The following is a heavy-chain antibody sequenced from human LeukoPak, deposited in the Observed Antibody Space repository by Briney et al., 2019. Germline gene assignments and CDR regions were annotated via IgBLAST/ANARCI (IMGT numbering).Heavy chain of an antibody. V-gene: IGHV1-18*01. J-gene: IGHJ4*02. D-gene: IGHD2-15*01. CDR3: ARDVGEGYCSGGSCSDY. CDR2: ISGYNGKT. Sequence: PRASVKVSCKASGGTFSSYAISWVRQAPGQGLEWMGWISGYNGKTNYAQKLQGRVTMTTDTSTSTVYMDLRRLRSDDTAVYYCARDVGEGYCSGGSCSDYWGQGTLVTVSS. CDR1: GGTFSSYA.